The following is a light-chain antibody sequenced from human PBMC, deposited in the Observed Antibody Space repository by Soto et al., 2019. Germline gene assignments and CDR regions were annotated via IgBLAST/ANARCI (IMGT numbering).Light chain of an antibody. V-gene: IGLV1-47*01. CDR2: WNN. Sequence: QPVLTQPPSASGTPGQRVTISCSGSSSNIGSHYVYWYQQLPGTAPKLLIYWNNQRPPGVPDRFSGSKSGTSASLAISGLRSEDEADYYCAAWDDSLNVLFGGGTKLTVL. CDR3: AAWDDSLNVL. CDR1: SSNIGSHY. J-gene: IGLJ2*01.